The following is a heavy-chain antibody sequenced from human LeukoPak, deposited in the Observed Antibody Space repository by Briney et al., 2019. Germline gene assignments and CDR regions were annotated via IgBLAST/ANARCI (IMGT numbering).Heavy chain of an antibody. CDR1: GGSFSGYY. J-gene: IGHJ4*02. Sequence: SETLSLTCAVYGGSFSGYYWSWIRQPPGNGLEWIGEINHSGSTNYNPSLKSRVTISVDTSKNQFSLKLSSVTAADTAVYYCARAPRRFPLDYWGQGALVTVSS. CDR2: INHSGST. V-gene: IGHV4-34*01. CDR3: ARAPRRFPLDY.